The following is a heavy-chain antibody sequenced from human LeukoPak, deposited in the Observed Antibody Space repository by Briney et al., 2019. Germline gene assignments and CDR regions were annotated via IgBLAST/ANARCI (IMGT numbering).Heavy chain of an antibody. V-gene: IGHV3-15*01. Sequence: GGSLRLSCAASGFTFSNTWMSWVRQAPGKGLEWVARIKSKTEGETIDYSAPVKGRFTISRDDSKNTLYLQMNSLKTEDTAVYYCTTEPSYSSSWVDYWGQGTLVTVSS. CDR1: GFTFSNTW. CDR3: TTEPSYSSSWVDY. D-gene: IGHD6-13*01. CDR2: IKSKTEGETI. J-gene: IGHJ4*02.